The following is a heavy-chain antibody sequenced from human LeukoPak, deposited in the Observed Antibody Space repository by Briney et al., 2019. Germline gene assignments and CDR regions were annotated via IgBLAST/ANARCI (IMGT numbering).Heavy chain of an antibody. J-gene: IGHJ5*02. Sequence: SETLSLTCTVSGGSISSSSYYWGWIRQPPGKGLEWIGSIYYSGSTYYNPSLKSRVTISVDTSKNQSSLKLSSVTAADTAVYYCARRTTRGYCSSTSCYSGFDPWGQGTLVTVSS. CDR1: GGSISSSSYY. CDR2: IYYSGST. V-gene: IGHV4-39*01. D-gene: IGHD2-2*01. CDR3: ARRTTRGYCSSTSCYSGFDP.